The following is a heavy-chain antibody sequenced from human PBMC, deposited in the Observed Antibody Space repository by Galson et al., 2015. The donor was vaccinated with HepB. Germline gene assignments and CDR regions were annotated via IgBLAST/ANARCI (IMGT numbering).Heavy chain of an antibody. CDR1: GFTFSGSA. Sequence: SLRLSCAASGFTFSGSAMHWVRQASGKGLEWVGRIRSKANSYATAYAASVKGRFTISRDDSKNTAYLQMNSLKTEDTAVYYCTRRFELDGDYNDFDYWGQGTLVTVSS. D-gene: IGHD4-17*01. J-gene: IGHJ4*02. CDR2: IRSKANSYAT. CDR3: TRRFELDGDYNDFDY. V-gene: IGHV3-73*01.